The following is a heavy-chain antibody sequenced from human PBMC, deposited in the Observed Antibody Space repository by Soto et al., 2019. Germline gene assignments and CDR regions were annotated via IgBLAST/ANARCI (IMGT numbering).Heavy chain of an antibody. J-gene: IGHJ4*02. CDR3: AAGLGGDFWSGYPLFDY. CDR1: GFTFTSSA. V-gene: IGHV1-58*01. CDR2: IVVGSGST. D-gene: IGHD3-3*01. Sequence: GASVKVSCKASGFTFTSSAVQWVRQARGQRLEWIGWIVVGSGSTNYAQKFQERVTITRDMSTSTAYMELSSLRSEDTAVYYCAAGLGGDFWSGYPLFDYWGQGTLVTVSS.